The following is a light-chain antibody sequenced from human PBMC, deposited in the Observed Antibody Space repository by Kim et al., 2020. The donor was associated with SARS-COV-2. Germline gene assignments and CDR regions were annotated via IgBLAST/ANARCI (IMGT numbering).Light chain of an antibody. Sequence: QSALTQPPSVSGTPGQRVTISCTGTSSNIGAGFAVHWYQQLPGTAPKLLISGNINRPSGVPDRFSGSKSATSASLAITGLQAEDEAYYYCQSYDTSRGGSVVFGGGTQLTVL. J-gene: IGLJ2*01. V-gene: IGLV1-40*01. CDR3: QSYDTSRGGSVV. CDR1: SSNIGAGFA. CDR2: GNI.